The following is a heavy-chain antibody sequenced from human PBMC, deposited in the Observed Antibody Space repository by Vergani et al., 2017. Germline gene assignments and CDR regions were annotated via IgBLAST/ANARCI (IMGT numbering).Heavy chain of an antibody. Sequence: QVQLVESGGGVVQPGGSLRLSCAASGFTFNSYGMHWVRQAPGKGLEWVASIRSDESRRYYGDSMEGPFTISRDNSKKTLYLQMKSLRPEDTAVYYCAKEGVEYRSGGTCYPEYWGQGTLVIVAS. D-gene: IGHD2-15*01. CDR2: IRSDESRR. CDR1: GFTFNSYG. V-gene: IGHV3-30*02. CDR3: AKEGVEYRSGGTCYPEY. J-gene: IGHJ4*02.